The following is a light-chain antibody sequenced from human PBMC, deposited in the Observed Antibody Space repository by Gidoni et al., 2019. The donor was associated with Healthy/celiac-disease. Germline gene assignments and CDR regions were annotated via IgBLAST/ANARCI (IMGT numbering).Light chain of an antibody. J-gene: IGKJ3*01. Sequence: DIQMTQSPSSLSASVGHRVTITCQASQDISNYLNWYQQKPGKAPKLLIYDASNLETGVPSRCSGSGSGTDFTFTCSSLQPEDMATYYCQQYENLPFTFGPGTKVDIK. CDR1: QDISNY. CDR2: DAS. V-gene: IGKV1-33*01. CDR3: QQYENLPFT.